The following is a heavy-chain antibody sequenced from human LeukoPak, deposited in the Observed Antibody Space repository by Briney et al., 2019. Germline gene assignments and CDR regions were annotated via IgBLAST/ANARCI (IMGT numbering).Heavy chain of an antibody. D-gene: IGHD3-3*01. CDR3: ARDQYDTWSRRGNFDS. J-gene: IGHJ4*02. CDR2: IKLDGSEK. CDR1: GLTFSSYA. Sequence: PGGSLRLSCAASGLTFSSYAMSWVRQAPGKGLEWVANIKLDGSEKNYVDSVKGRFTISRDNTKNSLYLQMNSLRAEDTAVFYCARDQYDTWSRRGNFDSWGQGTLVIVSS. V-gene: IGHV3-7*03.